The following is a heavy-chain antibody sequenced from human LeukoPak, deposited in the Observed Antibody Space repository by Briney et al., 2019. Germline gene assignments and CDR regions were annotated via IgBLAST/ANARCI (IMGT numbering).Heavy chain of an antibody. V-gene: IGHV4-59*08. CDR3: ARLEGYDSSGYYLDY. D-gene: IGHD3-22*01. Sequence: ASETLSLTCTVSGGSISSYYWSWIRQPAGKGLEWIGYIYYSGSTNYNPSLKSRVTISVDTSKNQFSLKLSSVTAADTAVYYCARLEGYDSSGYYLDYWGQGTLVTVSS. CDR1: GGSISSYY. CDR2: IYYSGST. J-gene: IGHJ4*02.